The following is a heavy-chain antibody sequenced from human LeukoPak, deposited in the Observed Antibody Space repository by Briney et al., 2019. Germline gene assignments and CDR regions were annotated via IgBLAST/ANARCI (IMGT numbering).Heavy chain of an antibody. CDR1: GFTLSSYA. CDR2: ISSSGGST. Sequence: GGSLRLSCAASGFTLSSYAMSWVRQAPGKGLQWVSGISSSGGSTYYADSVKGRFTISRDNSKNTLYLQMNSLRAEDTAVYYCAKGTLIAARLLFVYWGQGTLVTVSS. V-gene: IGHV3-23*01. D-gene: IGHD6-6*01. CDR3: AKGTLIAARLLFVY. J-gene: IGHJ4*02.